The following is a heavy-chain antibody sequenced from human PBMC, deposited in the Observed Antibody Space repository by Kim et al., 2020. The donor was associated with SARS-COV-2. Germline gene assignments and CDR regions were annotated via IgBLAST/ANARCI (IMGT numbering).Heavy chain of an antibody. Sequence: SETLSLTCAVYGGSFCGYYWSWIRQPPGKGLEWIGEINHSGSTNYNPSLKSRVTISVDTSKNQFSLKLSSVTAADTAVYYCARGYDFWSGYPKRNLYYYGMDVWGQGTTVTVSS. D-gene: IGHD3-3*01. V-gene: IGHV4-34*01. CDR3: ARGYDFWSGYPKRNLYYYGMDV. J-gene: IGHJ6*02. CDR1: GGSFCGYY. CDR2: INHSGST.